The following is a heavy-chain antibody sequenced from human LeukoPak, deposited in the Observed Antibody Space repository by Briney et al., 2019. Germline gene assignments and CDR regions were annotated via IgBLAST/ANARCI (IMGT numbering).Heavy chain of an antibody. CDR2: ISGSGGRT. J-gene: IGHJ4*02. Sequence: GGSLRLSCAASGFTFSSYAMSWVRQAPGKGLEWVSAISGSGGRTYYADSVKGRFTISRDNSKNTLYLQMNSLRAEDTAVYYCASKVPAAMWYFDYWGQGTLVTVSS. CDR1: GFTFSSYA. V-gene: IGHV3-23*01. CDR3: ASKVPAAMWYFDY. D-gene: IGHD2-2*01.